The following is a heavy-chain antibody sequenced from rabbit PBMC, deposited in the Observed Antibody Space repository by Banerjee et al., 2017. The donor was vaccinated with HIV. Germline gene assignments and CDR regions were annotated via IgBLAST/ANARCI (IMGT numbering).Heavy chain of an antibody. V-gene: IGHV1S40*01. J-gene: IGHJ4*01. Sequence: QSLEESGGDLVKPGASLTLTCKASGIDFSSSYWICWVRQAPGKGLEWIACIYTGSGSTYYANWAKGRFTISKTSSTTVTLQMTSLTAADTATYFCARGPRSSYWIADYFDLWGPGTLVTVS. CDR3: ARGPRSSYWIADYFDL. CDR1: GIDFSSSYW. D-gene: IGHD8-1*01. CDR2: IYTGSGST.